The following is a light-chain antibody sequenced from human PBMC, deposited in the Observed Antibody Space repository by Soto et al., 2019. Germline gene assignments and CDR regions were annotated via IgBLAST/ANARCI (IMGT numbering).Light chain of an antibody. J-gene: IGKJ5*01. CDR1: QSVINNY. Sequence: EIVLTQSPGTLSLSPGETVTLSCKASQSVINNYLAWYQQKPGQAPRLLIYVASSRAAGVTDRFSGSGSGTDFSLTISRLELEDFAVYYCQIYGGSPRITFGQGTRLEIK. CDR3: QIYGGSPRIT. CDR2: VAS. V-gene: IGKV3-20*01.